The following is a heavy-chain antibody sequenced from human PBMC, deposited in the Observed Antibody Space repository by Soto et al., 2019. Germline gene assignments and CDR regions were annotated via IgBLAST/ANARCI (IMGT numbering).Heavy chain of an antibody. J-gene: IGHJ6*02. CDR3: ARDCSGGSCYPGMDV. CDR2: ISSSGYI. D-gene: IGHD2-15*01. V-gene: IGHV3-21*01. Sequence: PGGSLRVSCADSGFNFNSYTINWVRRAPGKRLEWLSSISSSGYIFSTDSVRGRFTISRDNAKNSVYLQINSLRAEDTAVYFCARDCSGGSCYPGMDVWGQGTTVTVSS. CDR1: GFNFNSYT.